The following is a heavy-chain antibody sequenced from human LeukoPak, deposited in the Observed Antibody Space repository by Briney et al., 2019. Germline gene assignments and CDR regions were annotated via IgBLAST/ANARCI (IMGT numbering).Heavy chain of an antibody. Sequence: LRLSCSASGFPFSSYAMHWVRQAPGKGLEWIGYIYYSGSTFYNPSLKSRVTMSLDTSKNQFSLRLTSVTAVDTAVYFCARNDYESSGFDYWGQGSLVTVSS. CDR3: ARNDYESSGFDY. CDR2: IYYSGST. CDR1: GFPFSSYA. V-gene: IGHV4-28*01. J-gene: IGHJ4*02. D-gene: IGHD3-22*01.